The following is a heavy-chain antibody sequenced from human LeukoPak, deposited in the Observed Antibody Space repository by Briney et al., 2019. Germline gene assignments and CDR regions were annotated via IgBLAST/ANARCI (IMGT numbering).Heavy chain of an antibody. Sequence: PGGSLRLSCAASGFTFSSYSMNWVRQAPGKGLEWVSSISSSSSYIYYADSVKGRFTISRDNAKDSLYLQMNSLRAEDTAVYYCARDPGAAAGSLGYWGQGTLVTVSS. V-gene: IGHV3-21*01. CDR2: ISSSSSYI. D-gene: IGHD6-13*01. J-gene: IGHJ4*02. CDR1: GFTFSSYS. CDR3: ARDPGAAAGSLGY.